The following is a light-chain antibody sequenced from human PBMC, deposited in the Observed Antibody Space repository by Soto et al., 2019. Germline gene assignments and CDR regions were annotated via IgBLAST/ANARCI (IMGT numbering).Light chain of an antibody. V-gene: IGLV9-49*01. CDR1: SGYSNYK. Sequence: QLVLTQPPSASASLGASVTLTCTLSSGYSNYKVDWYQQRPGKGPRFVMRVGTGGIVGSKGDGIPDRFSVLGSGLNRYLTIKNIQEEDESDDHCGADHGSGSNFVVFGGGTKVTVL. J-gene: IGLJ2*01. CDR2: VGTGGIVG. CDR3: GADHGSGSNFVV.